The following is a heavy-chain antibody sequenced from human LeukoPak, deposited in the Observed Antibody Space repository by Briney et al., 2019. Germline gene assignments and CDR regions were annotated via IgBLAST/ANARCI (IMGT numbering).Heavy chain of an antibody. CDR3: ARGTPSYVTLTGSYSGGFYFFDY. D-gene: IGHD3-9*01. V-gene: IGHV4-34*01. Sequence: SETLSLTCAVYGGSSSGYYWSWIRQPPGKGLEWIGEINQSGSAKYNPSLKSRVTISLYTSENQFSLELTSVTAADTAVYYCARGTPSYVTLTGSYSGGFYFFDYWGQGTLVTVSS. J-gene: IGHJ4*02. CDR2: INQSGSA. CDR1: GGSSSGYY.